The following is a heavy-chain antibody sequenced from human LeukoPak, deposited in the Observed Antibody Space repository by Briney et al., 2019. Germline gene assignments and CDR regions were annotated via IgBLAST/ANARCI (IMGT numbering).Heavy chain of an antibody. J-gene: IGHJ4*02. CDR1: GFTFSNYW. CDR2: IKQDRSEK. CDR3: ATDGGYCSSTSCYRGDYFDF. Sequence: TGGSLRLSCAASGFTFSNYWMSWVRQAPGKGLEWVANIKQDRSEKYYVDSVKGRFTISRDNAKNSMYLQMNSLRAEDTAVYYCATDGGYCSSTSCYRGDYFDFWGQGTLVTVSS. V-gene: IGHV3-7*01. D-gene: IGHD2-2*02.